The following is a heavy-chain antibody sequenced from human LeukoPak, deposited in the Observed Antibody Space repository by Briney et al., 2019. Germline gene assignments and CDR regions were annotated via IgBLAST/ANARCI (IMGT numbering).Heavy chain of an antibody. Sequence: PGGSPRLSCTASGFTFGDYAMSWVRQAPGKGLEWVGFIRSKAYGGTTEYAASVKGRFTISRDDSKSIAYLQMNSLKTEDTAVYYCTRRVYCSGGSCYDYWGQGTLVTVFS. V-gene: IGHV3-49*04. CDR2: IRSKAYGGTT. J-gene: IGHJ4*02. CDR3: TRRVYCSGGSCYDY. CDR1: GFTFGDYA. D-gene: IGHD2-15*01.